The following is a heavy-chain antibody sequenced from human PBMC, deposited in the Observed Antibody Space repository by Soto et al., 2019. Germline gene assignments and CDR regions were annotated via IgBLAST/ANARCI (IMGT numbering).Heavy chain of an antibody. CDR3: VRDEASITLVRGARTQFDY. V-gene: IGHV3-7*01. Sequence: GGSLRLSCVASGFTFSSYWMSWVRQAPGTGLEWVANIKQDGSETYYVDSVKGRFTISRDNARNSLYLQMNSLRAEDTAMYYCVRDEASITLVRGARTQFDYWGQGTLVTVSS. CDR2: IKQDGSET. CDR1: GFTFSSYW. J-gene: IGHJ4*02. D-gene: IGHD3-10*01.